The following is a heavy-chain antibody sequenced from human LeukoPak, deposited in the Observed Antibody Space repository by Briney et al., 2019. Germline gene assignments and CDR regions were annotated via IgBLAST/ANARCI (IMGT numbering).Heavy chain of an antibody. Sequence: PGGSLRLSCAASGFTFGNYWMHWVRQAPGKGLLWVSRISDDGSSANYADSVQGRFTISRDNAKNTVYLQMHSLRAEDTAVYYCVSGYCSSTTCYRGAYWGQGTLDTVSS. V-gene: IGHV3-74*01. D-gene: IGHD2-2*03. CDR2: ISDDGSSA. CDR3: VSGYCSSTTCYRGAY. J-gene: IGHJ4*02. CDR1: GFTFGNYW.